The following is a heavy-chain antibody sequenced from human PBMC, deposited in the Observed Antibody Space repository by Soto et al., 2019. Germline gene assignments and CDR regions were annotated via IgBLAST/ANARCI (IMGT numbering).Heavy chain of an antibody. CDR3: TRDDLEKYDILSRGGESTLFDY. Sequence: QVQLVQSGAEVKKPGASVKVSCKASGYTFTSYGISWVRQAPGQGLEWMGWISAYNGNTNYAQKLQGRVTMTTDTSTSTAYMELWSLRSDDTAVYYCTRDDLEKYDILSRGGESTLFDYWGQGTLVTVSS. CDR1: GYTFTSYG. CDR2: ISAYNGNT. J-gene: IGHJ4*02. D-gene: IGHD3-9*01. V-gene: IGHV1-18*01.